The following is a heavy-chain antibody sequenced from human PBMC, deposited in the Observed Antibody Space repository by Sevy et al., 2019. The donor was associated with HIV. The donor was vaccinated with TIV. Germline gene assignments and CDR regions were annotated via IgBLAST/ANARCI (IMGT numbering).Heavy chain of an antibody. CDR2: ISGSGGST. CDR3: AKDDPMRSYYYGMDV. J-gene: IGHJ6*02. Sequence: GGSLRLSCAASGFTFSNYWMSWVRQAPGKGLEWVSAISGSGGSTYYADSVKGRFTISRDNSKNTLYLQMNSLRAEDTAVYYCAKDDPMRSYYYGMDVWGQGTTVTVSS. CDR1: GFTFSNYW. V-gene: IGHV3-23*01.